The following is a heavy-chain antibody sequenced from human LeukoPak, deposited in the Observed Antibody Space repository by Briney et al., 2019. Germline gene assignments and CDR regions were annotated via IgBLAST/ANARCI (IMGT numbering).Heavy chain of an antibody. D-gene: IGHD5-18*01. CDR1: GFTVSSNY. V-gene: IGHV3-66*02. Sequence: GGSLRLSCAASGFTVSSNYMSWVRQAPGKGLEWVSVIYGGGSTYYADSAKGRFTISRDNSKNTLYLQMNSLRAEDTAVYYCARDQRGYRETWGQGTLVTVSS. CDR3: ARDQRGYRET. J-gene: IGHJ4*02. CDR2: IYGGGST.